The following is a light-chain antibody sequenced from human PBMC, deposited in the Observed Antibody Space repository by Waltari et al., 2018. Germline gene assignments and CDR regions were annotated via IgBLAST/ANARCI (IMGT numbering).Light chain of an antibody. CDR1: KSVSSAY. CDR2: GAS. Sequence: DIVLTQSPDTLSLSPGESATLSCRASKSVSSAYIARYQQKPGQPPRRLMYGASMRTTGIPDRFSGRVSATDFTLTINRVDPEHFAVYDCHRYGSSLTFGGGTKVEIK. J-gene: IGKJ4*01. CDR3: HRYGSSLT. V-gene: IGKV3-20*01.